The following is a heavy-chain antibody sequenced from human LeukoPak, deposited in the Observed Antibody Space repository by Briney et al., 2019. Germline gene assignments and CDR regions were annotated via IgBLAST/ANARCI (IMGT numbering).Heavy chain of an antibody. V-gene: IGHV1-69*04. D-gene: IGHD3-16*01. Sequence: SVKVSCKASGGTFSSYAISWVRQAPGQELEWMGRIIPILGIANYAQRFQGRVTITADKSTSTAYMELSSLRSEDTAVYYCARDVDFPRGGFDYWGQGTLVTVSS. J-gene: IGHJ4*02. CDR3: ARDVDFPRGGFDY. CDR2: IIPILGIA. CDR1: GGTFSSYA.